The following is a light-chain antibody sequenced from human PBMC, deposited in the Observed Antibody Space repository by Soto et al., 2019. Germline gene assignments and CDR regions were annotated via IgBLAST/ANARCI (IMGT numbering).Light chain of an antibody. CDR2: GAS. CDR1: QVTSRY. Sequence: ENVLTQSPGTLSLSPGERATLSCRASQVTSRYLSWYQQRPGQAPRLLIYGASSRATGIQDRLSGSGSGTDFTLTISRLEPEDFAVYYCQQYSTSPISFGQGTRLEI. J-gene: IGKJ5*01. CDR3: QQYSTSPIS. V-gene: IGKV3-20*01.